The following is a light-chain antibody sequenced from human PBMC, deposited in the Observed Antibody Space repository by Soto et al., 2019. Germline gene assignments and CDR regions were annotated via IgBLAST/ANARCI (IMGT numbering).Light chain of an antibody. CDR3: SSYAGNNNLV. CDR2: EVI. CDR1: SSDVGGYNY. J-gene: IGLJ2*01. V-gene: IGLV2-8*01. Sequence: QSALTQPPSASGSPGQSVTISCTGISSDVGGYNYVSWYQQHPGKAPKLMIYEVIKRPSGVPDRFSGSKSGNTASLTVSGLQAEDEADYYCSSYAGNNNLVFGGGTKLTVL.